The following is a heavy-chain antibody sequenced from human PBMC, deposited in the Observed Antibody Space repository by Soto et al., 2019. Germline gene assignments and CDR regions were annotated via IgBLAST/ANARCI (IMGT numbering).Heavy chain of an antibody. Sequence: QVQLQESGPGLVKPSQTLSLTCTVSGGSISSGGYYWSWIRQHPGKGLEWIGYIYYSGSTYYNPSLKSRVTIAVDTSKNQFSRKLSSVTAADTAVYYCARDFQPDGDLSSYWYFDLWGRGTLVTVSS. D-gene: IGHD4-17*01. CDR2: IYYSGST. CDR3: ARDFQPDGDLSSYWYFDL. CDR1: GGSISSGGYY. J-gene: IGHJ2*01. V-gene: IGHV4-31*03.